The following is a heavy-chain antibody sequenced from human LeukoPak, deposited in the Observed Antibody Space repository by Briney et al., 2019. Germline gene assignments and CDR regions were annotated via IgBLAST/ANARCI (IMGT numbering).Heavy chain of an antibody. J-gene: IGHJ4*02. V-gene: IGHV3-15*01. CDR3: TTFYHEYSPY. CDR1: GFSFMNAW. D-gene: IGHD2/OR15-2a*01. Sequence: GGSLRLSCAASGFSFMNAWMIWVRQAPGKGLEWVGRIKSNADGGTPDYAAPARGRFTISRDDSKNTLYLQMNSLKTEDTAVCYCTTFYHEYSPYWGRGTLVTVSS. CDR2: IKSNADGGTP.